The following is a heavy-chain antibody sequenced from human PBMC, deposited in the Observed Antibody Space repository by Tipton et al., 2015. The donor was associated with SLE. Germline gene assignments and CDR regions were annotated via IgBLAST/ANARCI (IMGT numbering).Heavy chain of an antibody. V-gene: IGHV4-61*02. D-gene: IGHD2-21*01. CDR2: VWSTGSA. J-gene: IGHJ4*02. Sequence: TPSLTCTVSGDSIITGDYAWSWFRQPAGKGLEWIGRVWSTGSANYNPSLKSRVTMSIDTSRNQYSLKLSSVTATDTAVYYCARTHLFSPFDFWGQGTLVTVSS. CDR3: ARTHLFSPFDF. CDR1: GDSIITGDYA.